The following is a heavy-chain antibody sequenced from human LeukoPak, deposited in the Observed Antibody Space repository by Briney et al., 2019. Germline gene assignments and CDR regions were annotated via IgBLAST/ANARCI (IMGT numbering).Heavy chain of an antibody. CDR1: GYIFTDYY. V-gene: IGHV1-18*04. D-gene: IGHD3-10*01. J-gene: IGHJ4*02. Sequence: GASVRVSCKASGYIFTDYYMHWVRQAPGQGLEWMGWISAYNGNTNYAQKLQGRVTMTTDTSTSTAYMELRSLRSDDTAVYYCARDLVRGVKIAGYWGQGTLVTVSS. CDR2: ISAYNGNT. CDR3: ARDLVRGVKIAGY.